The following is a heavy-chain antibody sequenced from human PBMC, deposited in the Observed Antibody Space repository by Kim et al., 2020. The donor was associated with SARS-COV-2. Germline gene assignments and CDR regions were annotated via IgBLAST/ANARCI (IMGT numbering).Heavy chain of an antibody. Sequence: SRKSRVTISVDPSKNQFSLKLSSVTASDTAVYYCARGGSYYDSSGYYIDYWGQGTLVTVSS. CDR3: ARGGSYYDSSGYYIDY. D-gene: IGHD3-22*01. V-gene: IGHV4-31*02. J-gene: IGHJ4*02.